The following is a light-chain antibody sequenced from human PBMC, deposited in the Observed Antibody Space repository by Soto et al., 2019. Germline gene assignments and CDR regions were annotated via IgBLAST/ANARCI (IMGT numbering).Light chain of an antibody. CDR3: QQYYNDSWT. CDR2: KAS. V-gene: IGKV1-5*03. J-gene: IGKJ1*01. Sequence: DIQMTQSPSTLSASVGDRVSITCRASQRISSWLACYQQKPGKAHNLLIYKASALTSGVPLRFSGSGSWTEFTLTISSLQPADVATYYCQQYYNDSWTFGQGTKVEIK. CDR1: QRISSW.